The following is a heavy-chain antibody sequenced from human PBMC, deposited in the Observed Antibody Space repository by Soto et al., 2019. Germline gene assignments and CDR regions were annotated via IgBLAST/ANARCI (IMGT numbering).Heavy chain of an antibody. CDR1: GFTFSSYA. D-gene: IGHD3-22*01. Sequence: GGSLRLSCAASGFTFSSYAMHWVRQAPGKGLEWVAVISYDGSNKYYADSVKGRFTISRDNSKNTLYLQMNSLRAEDTAVYYCARERSYYDSSGYYYARYYFDYWGQGTLVTVSS. CDR3: ARERSYYDSSGYYYARYYFDY. J-gene: IGHJ4*02. V-gene: IGHV3-30-3*01. CDR2: ISYDGSNK.